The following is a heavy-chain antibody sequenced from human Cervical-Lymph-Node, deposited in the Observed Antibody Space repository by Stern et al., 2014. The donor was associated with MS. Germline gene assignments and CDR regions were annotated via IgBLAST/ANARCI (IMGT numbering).Heavy chain of an antibody. J-gene: IGHJ4*02. CDR3: TRQDQQLVTFDY. CDR1: GFTFSRYA. CDR2: ISHDGSDK. V-gene: IGHV3-30-3*01. Sequence: VQLVESVGGVVQPGRSLRLSCAVSGFTFSRYAMHWVRQAPGKGLEWVAFISHDGSDKYYAESVRGRFSISRDNSKNTVYLQVNSLGAQDTAVYYCTRQDQQLVTFDYWGQGTLVTVSS. D-gene: IGHD6-13*01.